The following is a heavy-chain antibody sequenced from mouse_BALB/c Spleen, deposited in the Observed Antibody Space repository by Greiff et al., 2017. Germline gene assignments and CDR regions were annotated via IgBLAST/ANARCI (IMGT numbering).Heavy chain of an antibody. J-gene: IGHJ1*01. Sequence: EVQLVESGGGLVKPGGSLKLSCAASGFTFSSYAMSWVRQSPEKRLAWVAEISSGGSYTYYPDTVTGRFTISRDNAKNTLYLEMSSLRSEDTAMYYCARDRGNYPYWYFDVWGAGTTVTVSS. CDR2: ISSGGSYT. V-gene: IGHV5-9-4*01. CDR3: ARDRGNYPYWYFDV. CDR1: GFTFSSYA. D-gene: IGHD2-1*01.